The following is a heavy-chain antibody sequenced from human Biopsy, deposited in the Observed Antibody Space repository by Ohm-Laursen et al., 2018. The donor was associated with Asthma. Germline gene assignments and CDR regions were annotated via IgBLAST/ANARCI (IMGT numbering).Heavy chain of an antibody. CDR3: ARKAGSCISRTCYSLDF. D-gene: IGHD2-2*01. Sequence: SSDKASCQPSGSTVTRYCLNWVRQAPGQGLGWLGWINSVFSTTTYPQKFQDRVTITVDDSTSTVYMELSNLRSEDMAVYYCARKAGSCISRTCYSLDFWGQGTLVTVSS. J-gene: IGHJ4*02. CDR1: GSTVTRYC. V-gene: IGHV1-69*01. CDR2: INSVFSTT.